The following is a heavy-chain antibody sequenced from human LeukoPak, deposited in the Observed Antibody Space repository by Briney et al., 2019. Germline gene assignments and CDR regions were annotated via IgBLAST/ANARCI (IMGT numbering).Heavy chain of an antibody. CDR2: IYYSGST. CDR1: GGSISSGGYY. V-gene: IGHV4-61*08. CDR3: ASVVAAGTGLDY. J-gene: IGHJ4*02. Sequence: PSQTLSLTCTVSGGSISSGGYYWSWIRQHPGKGLEWIGYIYYSGSTNYNPSLKSRVTISVDTSKNQFSLKLSSVTAADTAVYYCASVVAAGTGLDYWGQGTLVTVSS. D-gene: IGHD6-13*01.